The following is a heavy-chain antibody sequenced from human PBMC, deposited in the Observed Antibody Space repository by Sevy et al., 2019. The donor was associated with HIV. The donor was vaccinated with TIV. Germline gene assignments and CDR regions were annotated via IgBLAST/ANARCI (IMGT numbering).Heavy chain of an antibody. CDR3: ARVDLPPGIAAAGSYYGMDV. Sequence: GESLKISCKGFGYKFTRYWIGWVRQMPGKGLEWMGIIYPGDSDTRYSPSFQGQVTISADKSISTAYLQWGSLKASDTAMYYCARVDLPPGIAAAGSYYGMDVWGQGTTVTVSS. CDR2: IYPGDSDT. J-gene: IGHJ6*02. V-gene: IGHV5-51*01. D-gene: IGHD6-13*01. CDR1: GYKFTRYW.